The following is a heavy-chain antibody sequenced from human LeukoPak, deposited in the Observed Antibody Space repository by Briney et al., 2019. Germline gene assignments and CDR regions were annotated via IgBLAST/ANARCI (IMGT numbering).Heavy chain of an antibody. CDR3: ATARPHRGFDI. Sequence: GESLKISRKGSGYSFTSYWIGWVRQMPGKGLEWMGIISFGDFDSRYSPSFQGQVTISVDKSINTAYLQWSSLKASDTAMYYCATARPHRGFDIWGQGTMVTVSS. V-gene: IGHV5-51*01. CDR2: ISFGDFDS. J-gene: IGHJ3*02. CDR1: GYSFTSYW.